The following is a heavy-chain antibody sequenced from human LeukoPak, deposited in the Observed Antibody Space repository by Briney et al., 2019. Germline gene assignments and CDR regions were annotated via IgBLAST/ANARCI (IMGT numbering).Heavy chain of an antibody. D-gene: IGHD5-24*01. CDR3: ARASVWLQLDY. J-gene: IGHJ4*02. Sequence: PGGSLRLSCAASGLTFSSYAMHWVRQAPGKGLDWVAVISFVGSNKYNAGSVKGRFTISRDNSKTTLYLQMNSLRAKDTAVSYCARASVWLQLDYWGQGPLVTVSS. CDR2: ISFVGSNK. CDR1: GLTFSSYA. V-gene: IGHV3-30-3*01.